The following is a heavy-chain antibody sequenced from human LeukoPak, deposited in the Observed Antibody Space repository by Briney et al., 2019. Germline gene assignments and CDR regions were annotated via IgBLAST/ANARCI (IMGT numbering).Heavy chain of an antibody. CDR2: VSSSNSYT. J-gene: IGHJ4*02. V-gene: IGHV3-21*01. D-gene: IGHD6-19*01. Sequence: GGSLRLSCAASGFPFSSYNMNWVRQAPGKGLEWVSSVSSSNSYTNYANSVKGRFTISRDNAKNSLYLQMNSLRDEDTAVYYCARWGAVAGTGFDYWGQGTLVTVSS. CDR3: ARWGAVAGTGFDY. CDR1: GFPFSSYN.